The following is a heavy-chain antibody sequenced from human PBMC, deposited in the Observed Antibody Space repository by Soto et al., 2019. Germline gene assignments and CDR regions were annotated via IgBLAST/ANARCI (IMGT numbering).Heavy chain of an antibody. CDR3: ARASHHLWTGLADY. V-gene: IGHV1-69*02. J-gene: IGHJ4*02. D-gene: IGHD3-10*01. CDR1: GGTFSSYT. Sequence: ASVKVSCKASGGTFSSYTVSWVRQAPGQGLEWMGRIIPILGIANYAQKFQGRVTITADKSTSTAYMELSSLRSEDTAVYYCARASHHLWTGLADYWGQGTLVTVSS. CDR2: IIPILGIA.